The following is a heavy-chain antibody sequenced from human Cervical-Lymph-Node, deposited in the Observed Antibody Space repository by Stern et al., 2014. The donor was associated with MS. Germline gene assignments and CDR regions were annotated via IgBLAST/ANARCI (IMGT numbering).Heavy chain of an antibody. Sequence: LQLQESGPGLVKPSETLSLTCNVSGGSISSSGDYWGWVRQPPGKGLEWIGSVYFSGSTYYNPSLKSRITISVDTSKNQFSLKWSSVTAADTAVYYCARGFSVVVPAAISWFDPWGRGTLVTVSS. CDR1: GGSISSSGDY. CDR3: ARGFSVVVPAAISWFDP. CDR2: VYFSGST. V-gene: IGHV4-39*01. J-gene: IGHJ5*02. D-gene: IGHD2-2*01.